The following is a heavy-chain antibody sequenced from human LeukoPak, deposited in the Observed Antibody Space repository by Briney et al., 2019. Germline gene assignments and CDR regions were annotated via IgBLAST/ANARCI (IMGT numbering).Heavy chain of an antibody. CDR3: ARGGYGGSYYRFS. Sequence: GGSLRLSRAASGFTFTDYWMHWVRQVPGKGLVWLSRISKEGDNAVYADFAKGRFTMSRDNAKKTVYLQLTTLRPDDTALYYCARGGYGGSYYRFSWGQGTLVTVSS. V-gene: IGHV3-74*01. J-gene: IGHJ4*02. CDR2: ISKEGDNA. D-gene: IGHD3-22*01. CDR1: GFTFTDYW.